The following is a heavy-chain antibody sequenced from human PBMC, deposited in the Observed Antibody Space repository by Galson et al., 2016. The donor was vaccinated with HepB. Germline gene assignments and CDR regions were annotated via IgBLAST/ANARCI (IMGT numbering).Heavy chain of an antibody. CDR1: SHTLTNSY. D-gene: IGHD2-21*01. CDR3: ARESVRIDYYSPFEF. CDR2: INPSGPST. J-gene: IGHJ4*02. Sequence: SVKVSCKASSHTLTNSYIHWVRQAPGQGLEWLGIINPSGPSTTYAQKFQDRVTMTRDTSTSTVYMELSSLTSEVTAVYYCARESVRIDYYSPFEFSGQGTLVTVSS. V-gene: IGHV1-46*01.